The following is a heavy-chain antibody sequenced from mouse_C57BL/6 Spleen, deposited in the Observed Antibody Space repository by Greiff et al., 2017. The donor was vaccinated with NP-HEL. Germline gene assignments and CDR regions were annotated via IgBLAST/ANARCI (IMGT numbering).Heavy chain of an antibody. CDR3: ARYEGYYCSSYVGYFDV. Sequence: VQLKESGPGLAKPSQTLSLTCSVTGYSITSDYWNWIRKFPGNKLEYMGYISYSGSTFYNPSLKSRISITRDTSKNQYYLQLNSVTTEDTATYYCARYEGYYCSSYVGYFDVWGTGTTVTVSS. V-gene: IGHV3-8*01. CDR2: ISYSGST. CDR1: GYSITSDY. D-gene: IGHD1-1*01. J-gene: IGHJ1*03.